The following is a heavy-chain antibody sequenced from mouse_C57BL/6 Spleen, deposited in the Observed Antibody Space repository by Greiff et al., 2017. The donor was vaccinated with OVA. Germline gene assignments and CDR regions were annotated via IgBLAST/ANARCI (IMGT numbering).Heavy chain of an antibody. CDR3: ATGGYYGNYVNAMDY. J-gene: IGHJ4*01. V-gene: IGHV1-31*01. D-gene: IGHD2-1*01. CDR2: IYPYNGVS. Sequence: VQLQQSGPELVKPGASVKISCKASGYSFTGYYMHWVKQSHGNILDWIGYIYPYNGVSSYNQKFKGKATLTVDKSSSTAYMELRSLTSEDSAVYYCATGGYYGNYVNAMDYWGQGTSVTVSS. CDR1: GYSFTGYY.